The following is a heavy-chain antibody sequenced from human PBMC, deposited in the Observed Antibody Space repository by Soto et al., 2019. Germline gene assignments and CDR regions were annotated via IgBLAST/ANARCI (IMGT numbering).Heavy chain of an antibody. V-gene: IGHV3-21*01. D-gene: IGHD2-8*02. CDR1: GFTFSSYS. CDR3: ARGHLSNWWYFDY. CDR2: ISTSSTYI. J-gene: IGHJ4*02. Sequence: AGGSLRLSCEASGFTFSSYSMSWVRQAPGKGLEWVSSISTSSTYIWYADSLKARFTISRDDAKNSLSLLMNSLRAEDTAVYYCARGHLSNWWYFDYWGQGALVTVSS.